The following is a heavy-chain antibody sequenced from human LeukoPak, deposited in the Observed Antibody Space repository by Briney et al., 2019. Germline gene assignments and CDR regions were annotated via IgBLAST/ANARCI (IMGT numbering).Heavy chain of an antibody. D-gene: IGHD1-26*01. Sequence: GGSLRLSCVASGFNYNTYWMSWVCQAPGKGLEWVANIKQDGSEKNYVDSVKGRFTISRDNAKNSLYLQMNSLRAEDTAIYYCTRDYRGTFDYWGQGTPVTVSS. CDR2: IKQDGSEK. V-gene: IGHV3-7*03. J-gene: IGHJ4*02. CDR3: TRDYRGTFDY. CDR1: GFNYNTYW.